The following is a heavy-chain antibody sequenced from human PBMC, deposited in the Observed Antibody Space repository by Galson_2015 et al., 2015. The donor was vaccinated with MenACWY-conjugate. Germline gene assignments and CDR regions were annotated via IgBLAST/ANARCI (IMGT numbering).Heavy chain of an antibody. V-gene: IGHV5-51*01. CDR3: ARHPPGGRGMDV. J-gene: IGHJ6*02. D-gene: IGHD1-26*01. CDR1: GYRFINYW. Sequence: QSGAEVKKPGESLKISCKGSGYRFINYWIGWVRQMPGKGLQWMGLIDPVNSNVRYSPSSQGQVTISADESISTAYLQWSSLKASDTAMYYCARHPPGGRGMDVWGRGTTVTVSS. CDR2: IDPVNSNV.